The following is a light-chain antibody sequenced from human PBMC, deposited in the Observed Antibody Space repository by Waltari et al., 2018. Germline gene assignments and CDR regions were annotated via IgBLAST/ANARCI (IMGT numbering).Light chain of an antibody. CDR2: KAS. Sequence: DIKMTKSPSTISSSVEDRVNITCRASQSISSWLAWYQQKPGKAPKLLIYKASSLESGVPSRFSGSGSGTEFTLTISSLQPDDFATYYCQQYNSYPWTFGQGTKVEIK. V-gene: IGKV1-5*03. J-gene: IGKJ1*01. CDR3: QQYNSYPWT. CDR1: QSISSW.